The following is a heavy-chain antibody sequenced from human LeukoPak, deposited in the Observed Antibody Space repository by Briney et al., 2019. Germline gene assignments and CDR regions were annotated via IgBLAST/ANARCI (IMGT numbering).Heavy chain of an antibody. V-gene: IGHV3-7*01. J-gene: IGHJ4*02. Sequence: GGSLRLSCAASGFTFSSYWMSWVRQAPGKGLEWVANIKQDGSEKYYVDSVKGRFTISRDSAKNSLYLQMNSLRAEDTAVYYCARERGGIQLWLHWFDYWGQGTLVTVSS. CDR1: GFTFSSYW. CDR3: ARERGGIQLWLHWFDY. CDR2: IKQDGSEK. D-gene: IGHD5-18*01.